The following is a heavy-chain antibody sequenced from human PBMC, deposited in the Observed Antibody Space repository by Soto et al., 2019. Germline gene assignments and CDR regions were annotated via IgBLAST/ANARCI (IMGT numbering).Heavy chain of an antibody. CDR3: ARAGGIAVAGTSWFDP. V-gene: IGHV3-30-3*01. J-gene: IGHJ5*02. CDR1: GFTFSSYA. Sequence: QVQLVESGGGVVQPGRSLRLSCAASGFTFSSYAMHWVRQAPGKGLEWVAVISYDGSNKYYADSVKGRFTISRDNSKNTLYLQMNSLRAEDTAVYYCARAGGIAVAGTSWFDPWGQGTLVTVSS. D-gene: IGHD6-19*01. CDR2: ISYDGSNK.